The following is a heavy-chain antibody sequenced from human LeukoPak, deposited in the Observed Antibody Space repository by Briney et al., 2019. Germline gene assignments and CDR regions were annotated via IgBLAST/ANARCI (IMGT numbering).Heavy chain of an antibody. V-gene: IGHV1-2*02. J-gene: IGHJ4*01. CDR3: EKDDY. CDR2: INPNNGDA. CDR1: GFIFTAYY. Sequence: GASVMVSCKASGFIFTAYYIHWVRQAPGQGLEWMGWINPNNGDANYAQKFQGRATMTRDTSVSTAYMQLSRLTSDDTAVYYCEKDDYWGHGTLVTVSS.